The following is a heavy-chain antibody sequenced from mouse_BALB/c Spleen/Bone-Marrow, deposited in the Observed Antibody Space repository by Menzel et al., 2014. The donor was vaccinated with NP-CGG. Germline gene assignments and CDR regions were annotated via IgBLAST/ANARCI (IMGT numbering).Heavy chain of an antibody. CDR3: TTLARNNFDY. Sequence: EVQLQQSGTVLARPGAAVKMSCKASGYTFSNYWMHWIKQRPGQGLEWIGTIHPGNSDTTYNQKFKGKAKLTAVTSTSTAYMELSSLTNEDSAVYYCTTLARNNFDYWGQGTPLTVSS. CDR2: IHPGNSDT. CDR1: GYTFSNYW. J-gene: IGHJ2*01. V-gene: IGHV1-5*01. D-gene: IGHD3-1*01.